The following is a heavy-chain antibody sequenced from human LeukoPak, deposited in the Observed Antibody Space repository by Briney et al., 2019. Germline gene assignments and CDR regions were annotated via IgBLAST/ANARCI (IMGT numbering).Heavy chain of an antibody. CDR3: ARGDYDFWSGYPDYFDY. CDR2: IYYSVSS. D-gene: IGHD3-3*01. CDR1: GDSISRGGYY. Sequence: PSETLSLTCTVSGDSISRGGYYWSWIRQHPGKGLEWIGYIYYSVSSYYNPSFMSRLTISVDTSKNQFSLKLSSVTAADTAVYYCARGDYDFWSGYPDYFDYWGQGTLVTVSS. V-gene: IGHV4-31*03. J-gene: IGHJ4*02.